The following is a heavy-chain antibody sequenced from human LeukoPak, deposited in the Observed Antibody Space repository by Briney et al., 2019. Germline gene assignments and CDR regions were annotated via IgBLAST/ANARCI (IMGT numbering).Heavy chain of an antibody. CDR3: ASQYCSGGSCDY. CDR1: GFTFSTYE. Sequence: PGGSLRLSCAASGFTFSTYEMNWVRQAPGKGLEWVSYISGGGSNIYYADSVKGRFTVSRDDAKNSLYLQMNSLRAEDTAVYYCASQYCSGGSCDYWGQGTLVTVSS. V-gene: IGHV3-48*03. J-gene: IGHJ4*02. CDR2: ISGGGSNI. D-gene: IGHD2-15*01.